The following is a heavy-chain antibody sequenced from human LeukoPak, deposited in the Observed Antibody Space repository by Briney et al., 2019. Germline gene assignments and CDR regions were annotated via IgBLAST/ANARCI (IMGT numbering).Heavy chain of an antibody. CDR3: ASRDYYGSGSYYYGY. CDR2: IYYSGST. CDR1: GGSISSGDYY. V-gene: IGHV4-30-4*01. D-gene: IGHD3-10*01. J-gene: IGHJ4*02. Sequence: SETLSLTCTVSGGSISSGDYYWSWIRQPPGKGLEWIGYIYYSGSTYYNPSLKSRATISVDTSKNQFSLKLRSVTAADTAVYYCASRDYYGSGSYYYGYWGQGTLVTVSS.